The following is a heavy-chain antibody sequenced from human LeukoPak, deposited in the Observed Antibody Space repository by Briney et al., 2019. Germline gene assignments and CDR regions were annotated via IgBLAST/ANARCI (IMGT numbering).Heavy chain of an antibody. V-gene: IGHV1-18*01. J-gene: IGHJ4*02. D-gene: IGHD2-2*01. CDR1: GYTFSNFG. Sequence: ASVKVSCKASGYTFSNFGINWVRQAPGQGLEWIAWISGNNDNPNYGQKFQGRLTVTTDSSTSTAYMELRNLRSDDTAVYYCARDGTSTDDYWGQGTLVTVSS. CDR3: ARDGTSTDDY. CDR2: ISGNNDNP.